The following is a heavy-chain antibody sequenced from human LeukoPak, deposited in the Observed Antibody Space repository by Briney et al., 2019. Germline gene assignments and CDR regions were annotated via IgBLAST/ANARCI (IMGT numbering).Heavy chain of an antibody. Sequence: GRSLRLSCAASGFTFSSYAMHWVRQAPGKGLEWVAVISYDGSNKYYADSVKGRFTISRDNSKNTLYLQMNSLRAEDTAVYYCASTGIAVAGTVIWGQGTLVTVSS. J-gene: IGHJ4*02. CDR3: ASTGIAVAGTVI. CDR2: ISYDGSNK. V-gene: IGHV3-30-3*01. CDR1: GFTFSSYA. D-gene: IGHD6-19*01.